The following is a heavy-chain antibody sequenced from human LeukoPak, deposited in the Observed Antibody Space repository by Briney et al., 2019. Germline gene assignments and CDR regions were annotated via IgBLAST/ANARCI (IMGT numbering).Heavy chain of an antibody. V-gene: IGHV1-8*01. CDR1: GYTFTSYD. CDR3: ARGGIVVVPPAIHPLQQDPWFDP. Sequence: ASVKVSCKASGYTFTSYDINWVRQATGQGLEWMGWMDPNSGNTGYAQKFQGRVTMTRNTSISTAYMELSSLRSEDTAVYYCARGGIVVVPPAIHPLQQDPWFDPWGQGTLVTLSS. D-gene: IGHD2-2*01. CDR2: MDPNSGNT. J-gene: IGHJ5*02.